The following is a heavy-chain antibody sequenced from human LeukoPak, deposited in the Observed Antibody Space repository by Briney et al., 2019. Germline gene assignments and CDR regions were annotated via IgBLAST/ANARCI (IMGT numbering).Heavy chain of an antibody. Sequence: PGGSVRLSCAASGFTFSSYSMNWVRQAPGKGLEWVSSISSGSSYIYSTYYADSVKGRFTISRDSTKNSLHLQINSLRAEDTAVYYCARAASHYYFDSWGQGTLVTVSS. D-gene: IGHD6-6*01. CDR3: ARAASHYYFDS. CDR2: ISSGSSYIYST. CDR1: GFTFSSYS. V-gene: IGHV3-21*01. J-gene: IGHJ4*02.